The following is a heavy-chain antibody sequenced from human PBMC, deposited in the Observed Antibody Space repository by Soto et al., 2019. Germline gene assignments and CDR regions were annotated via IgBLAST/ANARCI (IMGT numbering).Heavy chain of an antibody. J-gene: IGHJ4*02. CDR2: IYYSGST. V-gene: IGHV4-30-4*01. D-gene: IGHD6-13*01. Sequence: PSETLSLTCTFSGVSISSGDYYCSWIRQPPGKGLEWIGYIYYSGSTYYNPSLKSRVTISVDTSKNKFSLKLSSVTAADTAVYYCARQYSSSWYLDYWGQGTLVRVSS. CDR1: GVSISSGDYY. CDR3: ARQYSSSWYLDY.